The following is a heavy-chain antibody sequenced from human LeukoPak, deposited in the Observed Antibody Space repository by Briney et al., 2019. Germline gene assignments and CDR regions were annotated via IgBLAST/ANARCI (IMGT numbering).Heavy chain of an antibody. J-gene: IGHJ4*02. Sequence: GGSLRLSCGASGFDLSASAMHWVRQAPGKGLEWVGRIRSKPNNYATAVIVSVRGRFTIARDASKNTPYLQMNNVQTEDTALYYCARGYDYVGNIDSWGQGTLVIVSS. CDR2: IRSKPNNYAT. CDR1: GFDLSASA. CDR3: ARGYDYVGNIDS. D-gene: IGHD3-16*01. V-gene: IGHV3-73*01.